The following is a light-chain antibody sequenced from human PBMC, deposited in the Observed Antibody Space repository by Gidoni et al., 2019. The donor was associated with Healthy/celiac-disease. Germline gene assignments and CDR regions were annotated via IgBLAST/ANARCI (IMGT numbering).Light chain of an antibody. Sequence: DFQMTQSPSSLSASVGDRVTITCRASQSISSYLNWYQQKPGKAPKLLIYAASSLKSGVPSRFSGSGSGTDFTLTISSLQPEDFATYYCQQSDSTPRLTFGGGTKVEIK. CDR2: AAS. CDR1: QSISSY. CDR3: QQSDSTPRLT. V-gene: IGKV1-39*01. J-gene: IGKJ4*01.